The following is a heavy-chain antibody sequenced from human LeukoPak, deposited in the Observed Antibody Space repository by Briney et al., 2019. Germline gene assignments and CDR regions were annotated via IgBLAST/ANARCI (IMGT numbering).Heavy chain of an antibody. Sequence: SETLSLTCTVSGASISSSYWSWIRHPPGRPREWRGYIYYSGKTNYNPSLKSRVTMSADTSKNQFSLKLTSVTAADTAVYYCARDYYENSGNSNAFDIWGQGTMVTVSS. J-gene: IGHJ3*02. CDR1: GASISSSY. V-gene: IGHV4-59*01. D-gene: IGHD3-22*01. CDR3: ARDYYENSGNSNAFDI. CDR2: IYYSGKT.